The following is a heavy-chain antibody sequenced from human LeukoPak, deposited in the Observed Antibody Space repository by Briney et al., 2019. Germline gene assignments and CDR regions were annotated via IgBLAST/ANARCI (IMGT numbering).Heavy chain of an antibody. CDR2: IHYSGST. V-gene: IGHV4-31*03. Sequence: PSETLSLTCTVSGGSITNGDYWWTWIRQHPGEGLEWIGYIHYSGSTYYNPSLKSRVTISVDTSKNQFSLKLSSVTAADTAVYYCTRKFGGSATLFDYWGQGTLVTVSS. CDR1: GGSITNGDYW. CDR3: TRKFGGSATLFDY. J-gene: IGHJ4*02. D-gene: IGHD2-15*01.